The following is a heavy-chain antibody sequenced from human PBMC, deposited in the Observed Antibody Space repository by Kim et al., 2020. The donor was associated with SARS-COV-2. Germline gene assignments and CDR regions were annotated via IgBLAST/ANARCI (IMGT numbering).Heavy chain of an antibody. J-gene: IGHJ1*01. V-gene: IGHV1-18*01. D-gene: IGHD6-19*01. CDR3: ARSEAVTGSAVAYFLH. Sequence: ASVKVSCEASGYILSTYDIVWVRQAPGQGLEWMGWISIYNGITNYAQKFQGRVSLTADTSTSTVYIELRSLRSDDTAVYYCARSEAVTGSAVAYFLHWGQGTLVTVSS. CDR2: ISIYNGIT. CDR1: GYILSTYD.